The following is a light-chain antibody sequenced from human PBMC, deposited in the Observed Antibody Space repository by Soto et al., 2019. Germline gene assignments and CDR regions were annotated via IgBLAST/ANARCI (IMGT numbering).Light chain of an antibody. CDR2: EVT. CDR3: SSYAVSNDFDVV. J-gene: IGLJ2*01. CDR1: SSDVGGYDY. Sequence: QSALTQPPSASGSPGQSVTISCTGTSSDVGGYDYVSWYQQHPGKAPKLMIYEVTKRPSGVPDRFSGSKSGNTASLTVSGLQAEDEADYYCSSYAVSNDFDVVFGGGTKLTVL. V-gene: IGLV2-8*01.